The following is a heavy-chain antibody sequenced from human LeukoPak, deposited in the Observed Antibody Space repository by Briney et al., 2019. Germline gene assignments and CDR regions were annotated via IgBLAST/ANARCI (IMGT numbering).Heavy chain of an antibody. J-gene: IGHJ6*02. CDR2: IIPIFGTA. Sequence: EASVKVSCKASGGTFSSYAISWVRQAPGQGLEWMGGIIPIFGTANYAQKFQGRVTFTADESTSTAYMELSSLRSEDTAVYYCARDGVDTAMAYGMDVWGQGTTVTVSS. D-gene: IGHD5-18*01. CDR3: ARDGVDTAMAYGMDV. V-gene: IGHV1-69*13. CDR1: GGTFSSYA.